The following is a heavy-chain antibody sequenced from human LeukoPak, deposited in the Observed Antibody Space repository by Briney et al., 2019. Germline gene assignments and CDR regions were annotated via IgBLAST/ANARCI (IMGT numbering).Heavy chain of an antibody. CDR3: AREAGSSWFAPLDY. J-gene: IGHJ4*02. CDR2: ISSSGSTI. CDR1: GFTLSSYE. V-gene: IGHV3-48*03. D-gene: IGHD6-13*01. Sequence: GGSLRLSCAASGFTLSSYEMNWVRQAPGKGLEWVSYISSSGSTIYYADSVKGRFTISRDNAKNSLYLQMNSLRAEDTAVYYCAREAGSSWFAPLDYGGQGTLVTVSA.